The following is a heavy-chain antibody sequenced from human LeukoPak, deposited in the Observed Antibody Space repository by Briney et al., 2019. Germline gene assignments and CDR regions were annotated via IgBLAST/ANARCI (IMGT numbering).Heavy chain of an antibody. D-gene: IGHD3-10*02. J-gene: IGHJ4*02. CDR3: ARGSYYVTPYFDY. Sequence: PGGSLRLSCAASGFTFSSYSMNWVRQAPGKGLEWVSSISSSSSYIYYADSVKGRFTISRDNAKNSLYLQMNSLRAEDTAVYHCARGSYYVTPYFDYWGQGTLVTVSS. CDR2: ISSSSSYI. CDR1: GFTFSSYS. V-gene: IGHV3-21*01.